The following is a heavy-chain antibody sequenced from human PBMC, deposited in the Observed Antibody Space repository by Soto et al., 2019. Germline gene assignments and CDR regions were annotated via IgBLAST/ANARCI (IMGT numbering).Heavy chain of an antibody. CDR1: DGNIIGYY. D-gene: IGHD2-2*01. J-gene: IGHJ6*02. Sequence: LETLPHTCAVYDGNIIGYYCSWIRKHPGKGLEWIGEINHSGSTNYNPSLKSRVTISVDTSKNQFALKLSSVTAADTAVYYCATTDRDQLRQAGDVMDVWVQGTTVTVSS. V-gene: IGHV4-34*08. CDR2: INHSGST. CDR3: ATTDRDQLRQAGDVMDV.